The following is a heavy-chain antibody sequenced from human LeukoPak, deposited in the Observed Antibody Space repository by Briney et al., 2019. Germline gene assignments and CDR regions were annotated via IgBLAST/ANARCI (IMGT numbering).Heavy chain of an antibody. V-gene: IGHV3-9*01. D-gene: IGHD6-19*01. J-gene: IGHJ6*03. CDR1: RFTFSTYW. Sequence: GGSLRLSCAASRFTFSTYWMHWVRQAPGKGLEWVSGISWNSGSIGYADSVKGRFTISRDNAKNSLYLQMNSLRAEDTALYYCAKGSSLAVAGTMGYYSYYYMDVWGKGTTVTISS. CDR2: ISWNSGSI. CDR3: AKGSSLAVAGTMGYYSYYYMDV.